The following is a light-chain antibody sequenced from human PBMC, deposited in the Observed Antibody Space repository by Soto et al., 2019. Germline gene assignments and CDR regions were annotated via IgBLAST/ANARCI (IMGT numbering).Light chain of an antibody. CDR3: SSYTSTNTPYV. V-gene: IGLV2-14*01. CDR1: SSDVGAYNL. CDR2: DVY. Sequence: QSALTQPASVSGSPGQSITISCTGTSSDVGAYNLVSWYQQHPGRAPKLMIYDVYDRPSGVSNRFSGSKSGNTASLTISGLQADDEAYYYCSSYTSTNTPYVFGTGTKLTVL. J-gene: IGLJ1*01.